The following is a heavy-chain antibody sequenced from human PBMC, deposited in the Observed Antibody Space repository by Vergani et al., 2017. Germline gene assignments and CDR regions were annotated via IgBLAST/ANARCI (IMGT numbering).Heavy chain of an antibody. CDR1: GGSFSGYY. Sequence: QVQLQQWGAGLLKPSETLSLTCAVYGGSFSGYYWSWIRQPPGKGLEWIGEINHSGSTNYNPSLKSRVTISVDTSKNQFSLKLSSVTAADTYVYYCAREVAARRYYCYYMDVWGKGTTVTVSS. CDR2: INHSGST. D-gene: IGHD2-15*01. CDR3: AREVAARRYYCYYMDV. J-gene: IGHJ6*03. V-gene: IGHV4-34*01.